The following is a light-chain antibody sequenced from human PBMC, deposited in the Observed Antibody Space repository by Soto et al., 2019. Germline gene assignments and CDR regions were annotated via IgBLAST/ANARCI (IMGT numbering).Light chain of an antibody. CDR2: GAS. J-gene: IGKJ4*01. CDR1: QSVSSNY. CDR3: QQYGSSPLT. Sequence: EIVMTQSPDTLSLSPGETATLSCRASQSVSSNYVAWFHQKPGQAPRLLIYGASGRATGIPDRFSGSGSGTDFTLTISRLEPEDFAVYYCQQYGSSPLTFGGGTKVDIK. V-gene: IGKV3-20*01.